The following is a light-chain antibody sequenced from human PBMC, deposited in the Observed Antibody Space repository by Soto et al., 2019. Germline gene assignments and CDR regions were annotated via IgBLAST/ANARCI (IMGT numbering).Light chain of an antibody. CDR2: DAF. CDR1: HSVSTGY. Sequence: IVLTHSPGTLSLSPGEMATLSFRASHSVSTGYVYWYQQKFGQAPRLLIYDAFSRATGIRDRFSASGSGTDFTLPIRRLEPEDSAVYYCQPYKTFGQGTKVDIK. V-gene: IGKV3-20*01. J-gene: IGKJ1*01. CDR3: QPYKT.